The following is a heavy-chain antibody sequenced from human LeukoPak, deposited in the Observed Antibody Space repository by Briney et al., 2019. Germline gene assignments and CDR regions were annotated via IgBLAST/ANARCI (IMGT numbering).Heavy chain of an antibody. D-gene: IGHD2-2*02. V-gene: IGHV1-2*02. Sequence: ASVNVSCTASGYTFTGYYMHWVRQAPGQGLEWMGWINPNSGGTNYAQKFQGRVTMTRDTSISTAYMELSRLRSDDTAVYYCARDRYCSSTSCYKGTGWFDPWGQGTLVTVSS. J-gene: IGHJ5*02. CDR2: INPNSGGT. CDR1: GYTFTGYY. CDR3: ARDRYCSSTSCYKGTGWFDP.